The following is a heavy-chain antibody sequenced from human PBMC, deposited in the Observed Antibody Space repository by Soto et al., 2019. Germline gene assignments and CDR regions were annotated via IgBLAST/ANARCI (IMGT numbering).Heavy chain of an antibody. Sequence: ASVKVSCKASGYTFTSYGISWVRQAPGQGLEWMGWISAYNGNTNYAQKLQGRVTMTTDTTTSTAYMELRSLRSDDTDVYYCARDPYCSSTSCYRGYYYYYGMDVWGQGTTVTVSS. CDR1: GYTFTSYG. J-gene: IGHJ6*02. CDR2: ISAYNGNT. V-gene: IGHV1-18*01. D-gene: IGHD2-2*02. CDR3: ARDPYCSSTSCYRGYYYYYGMDV.